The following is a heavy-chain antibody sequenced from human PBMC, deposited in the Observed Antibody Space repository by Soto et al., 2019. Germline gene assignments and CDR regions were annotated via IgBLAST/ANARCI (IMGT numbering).Heavy chain of an antibody. Sequence: QVQLVASGGGVVQPGRSLRLSCAASGFTFSSYGMHWVRQAPGKGLEWVAVIWYDGSNKYYADSVKGRFTISRDNSKNTLYLQMNSLRAEDTAVYYCARPDVAGYYFDYWGQGTLVTVSS. CDR1: GFTFSSYG. CDR3: ARPDVAGYYFDY. V-gene: IGHV3-33*01. CDR2: IWYDGSNK. D-gene: IGHD6-19*01. J-gene: IGHJ4*02.